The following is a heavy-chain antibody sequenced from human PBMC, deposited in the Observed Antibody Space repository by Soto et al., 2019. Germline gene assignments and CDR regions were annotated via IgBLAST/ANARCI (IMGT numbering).Heavy chain of an antibody. CDR2: ISTYNGLT. CDR1: GYTFTNYG. J-gene: IGHJ5*02. D-gene: IGHD3-16*01. V-gene: IGHV1-18*04. Sequence: QVQLVQSAPEVKKPGASVTVSCKASGYTFTNYGLNWLRQAPGQGPQWMGRISTYNGLTNYAQKFQGRITMTTDASTNIVSMELRSLTSDDTAVYYCARDRRYGYNFGDWFDPWGQGTLVTVSS. CDR3: ARDRRYGYNFGDWFDP.